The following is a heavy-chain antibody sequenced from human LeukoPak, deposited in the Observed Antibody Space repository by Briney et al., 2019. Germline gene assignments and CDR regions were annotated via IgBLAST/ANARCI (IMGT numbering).Heavy chain of an antibody. Sequence: PGGSLRLSCAASGFTFSSYSMNWVRQAPGKGLEWVSSISSSSSYIYYADSVKGRFTISRDNAKNSLYLQMNSLRAEDTAVYYCASIAVATRNFDYWGQGTLVTVSS. D-gene: IGHD6-19*01. CDR1: GFTFSSYS. J-gene: IGHJ4*02. CDR2: ISSSSSYI. V-gene: IGHV3-21*01. CDR3: ASIAVATRNFDY.